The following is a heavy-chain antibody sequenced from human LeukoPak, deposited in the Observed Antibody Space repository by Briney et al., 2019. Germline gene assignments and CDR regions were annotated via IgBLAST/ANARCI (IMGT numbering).Heavy chain of an antibody. Sequence: GGSLRLSCAASGFTFSSYGMHWVRQAPGKGLEWVAVISYDGSNKYYADSVKGRFTISRDNAKNTLYLQMNSLRAEDTAVYYCASSRGMPSTDYWGQGTLVTVSS. CDR3: ASSRGMPSTDY. V-gene: IGHV3-30*03. CDR2: ISYDGSNK. J-gene: IGHJ4*02. CDR1: GFTFSSYG. D-gene: IGHD2-2*01.